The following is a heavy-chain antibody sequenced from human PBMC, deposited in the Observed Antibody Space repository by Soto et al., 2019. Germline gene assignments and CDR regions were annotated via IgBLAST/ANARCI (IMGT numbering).Heavy chain of an antibody. CDR3: ARDSLVMGYYFDY. CDR2: IKQDGSQQ. J-gene: IGHJ4*02. Sequence: PGGSLRLCCATSGFTFSDYWMSWVRQAPGKWPEWVASIKQDGSQQDYDDSVKGRFTISRDNAKNSVYLQVNRLRVEDTAVYHCARDSLVMGYYFDYWGQGTQVTVSS. CDR1: GFTFSDYW. D-gene: IGHD3-9*01. V-gene: IGHV3-7*03.